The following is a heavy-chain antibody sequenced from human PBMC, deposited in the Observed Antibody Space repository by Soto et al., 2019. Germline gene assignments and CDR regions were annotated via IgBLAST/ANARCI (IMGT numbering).Heavy chain of an antibody. CDR2: IYYSGST. CDR3: ASYYDSSGYYAYYFDY. Sequence: SETLSLTCTVSGGSISSYYWSWILQPPGKGLEWIGYIYYSGSTNYNPSLKSRVTISVDTSKNQFSLKLSSVTAADTAVYYCASYYDSSGYYAYYFDYWGQGTLVTVSS. D-gene: IGHD3-22*01. J-gene: IGHJ4*02. CDR1: GGSISSYY. V-gene: IGHV4-59*08.